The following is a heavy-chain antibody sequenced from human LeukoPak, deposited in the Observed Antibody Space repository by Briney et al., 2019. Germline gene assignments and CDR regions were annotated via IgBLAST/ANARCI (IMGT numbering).Heavy chain of an antibody. V-gene: IGHV1-18*01. CDR2: IGAYNGNT. Sequence: ASVKVSCKASGYTFTSYGISWVRQAPGQGLEWMGWIGAYNGNTNYAQKLQGRVTMTTDTSTSTAYMELRSLRSDDTAVYYCARVKITIFGVVTLDYWGQGTLVTVSS. J-gene: IGHJ4*02. D-gene: IGHD3-3*01. CDR3: ARVKITIFGVVTLDY. CDR1: GYTFTSYG.